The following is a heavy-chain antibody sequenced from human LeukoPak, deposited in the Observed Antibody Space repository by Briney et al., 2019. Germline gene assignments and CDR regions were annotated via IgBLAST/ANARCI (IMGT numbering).Heavy chain of an antibody. J-gene: IGHJ4*02. D-gene: IGHD5-12*01. V-gene: IGHV3-23*01. CDR2: IIGSSGST. CDR3: AKGAYDYIEIAYFDY. Sequence: PWGTLRLSCVASGFSFHNYAMNWVRQAPGKGLEWVSLIIGSSGSTFYADSVKGRFTITRDKSKNTLCLQMNSLRAEDTGVYYCAKGAYDYIEIAYFDYWGQGSLVTVSS. CDR1: GFSFHNYA.